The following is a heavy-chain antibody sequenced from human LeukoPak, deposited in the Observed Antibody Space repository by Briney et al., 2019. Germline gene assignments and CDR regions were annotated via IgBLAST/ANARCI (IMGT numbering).Heavy chain of an antibody. D-gene: IGHD6-19*01. CDR1: GFPFSNAW. V-gene: IGHV3-15*07. CDR2: IKSKTNGGTS. CDR3: TTHSVTVTGTHF. Sequence: GGSLRLSCVASGFPFSNAWMTWVRQPPGMGLEWVGRIKSKTNGGTSDYAAPVKGRFTISRDDSKNTLYLQINSLKPEDTAMYYCTTHSVTVTGTHFWGQGALVTVSS. J-gene: IGHJ4*01.